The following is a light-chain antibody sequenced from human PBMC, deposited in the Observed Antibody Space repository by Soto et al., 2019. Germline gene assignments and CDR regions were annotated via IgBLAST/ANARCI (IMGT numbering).Light chain of an antibody. CDR2: WAS. CDR3: QQYYSTPPT. V-gene: IGKV4-1*01. J-gene: IGKJ2*01. Sequence: DIVMTQSPDSLAVSLGERATINCKSSQSVLLSSNNKNYLAWYQQKPGQPPKLLIYWASTRESGVPDRFSGSRSGTDFTLTISSLQAEDVAVYYCQQYYSTPPTFGQGTMLEIK. CDR1: QSVLLSSNNKNY.